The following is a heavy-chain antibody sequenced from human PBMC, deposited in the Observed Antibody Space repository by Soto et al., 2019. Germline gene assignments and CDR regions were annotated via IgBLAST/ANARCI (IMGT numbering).Heavy chain of an antibody. CDR2: ISYDGSNK. CDR1: GFTFSSYA. V-gene: IGHV3-30-3*01. Sequence: VQLVESGGGVVQPGRSLRLSCAASGFTFSSYAMHWVRQAPGKGLEWVAVISYDGSNKYYADSVKGRFTISRDNSKNTLYLQMNSLRAEDTAVYYCAFYGSGPLPYFDYWGQGTLVTVSS. J-gene: IGHJ4*02. CDR3: AFYGSGPLPYFDY. D-gene: IGHD3-10*01.